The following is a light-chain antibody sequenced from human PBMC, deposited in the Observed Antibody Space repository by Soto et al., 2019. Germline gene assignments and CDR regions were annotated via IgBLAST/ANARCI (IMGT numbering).Light chain of an antibody. V-gene: IGKV1-39*01. CDR2: AAS. J-gene: IGKJ2*01. Sequence: DIQMTQSPSSLSASIGERVSITCRASQSISSYLNWYQQTPGKAPKLLIYAASSLQSGVPSRFSGSGSGTDFTLTISNLQPEDFATYYCQQSDSTPTFGQGTKVDI. CDR1: QSISSY. CDR3: QQSDSTPT.